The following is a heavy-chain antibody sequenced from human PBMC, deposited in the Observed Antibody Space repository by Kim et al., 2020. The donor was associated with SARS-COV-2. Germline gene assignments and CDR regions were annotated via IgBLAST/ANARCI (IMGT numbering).Heavy chain of an antibody. CDR3: ARELVGATRGSFDY. Sequence: SVKVSCKASGGTFSSYAISWVRQAPGQGLEWMGGIIPIFGTANYAQKFQGRVTITADESTSTAYMELSSLRSEDTAVYYCARELVGATRGSFDYWGQGTLVTVSS. J-gene: IGHJ4*02. D-gene: IGHD1-26*01. V-gene: IGHV1-69*13. CDR2: IIPIFGTA. CDR1: GGTFSSYA.